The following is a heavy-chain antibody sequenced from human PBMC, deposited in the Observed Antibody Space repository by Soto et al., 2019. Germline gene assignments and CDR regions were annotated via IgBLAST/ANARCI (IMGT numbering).Heavy chain of an antibody. V-gene: IGHV3-64D*06. CDR1: GFTFSSYA. Sequence: GGSLRLSCSASGFTFSSYAMHWVRQAPGKGLEYVSAISSNGGSTYYADSVKGRFTISRDNSKNTLYLQMSSLRAEDTAVYYCVKELAPVATILNFDYWGQVTLVTVSS. CDR2: ISSNGGST. J-gene: IGHJ4*02. CDR3: VKELAPVATILNFDY. D-gene: IGHD5-12*01.